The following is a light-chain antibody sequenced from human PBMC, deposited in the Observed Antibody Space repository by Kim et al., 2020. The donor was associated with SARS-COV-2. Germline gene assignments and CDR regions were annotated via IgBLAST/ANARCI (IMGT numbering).Light chain of an antibody. J-gene: IGLJ3*02. V-gene: IGLV4-69*01. CDR1: SGHSSYA. CDR2: VNSDGSH. CDR3: QTWGTGKGV. Sequence: QLVLTQSPSASASLGASVKLTCTLSSGHSSYAIAWHQQQPEKGPRYLMKVNSDGSHNKGDGIPDRFSGSSSGAERYLTISSRQSEDEADYYCQTWGTGKGVFGGGTKLTVL.